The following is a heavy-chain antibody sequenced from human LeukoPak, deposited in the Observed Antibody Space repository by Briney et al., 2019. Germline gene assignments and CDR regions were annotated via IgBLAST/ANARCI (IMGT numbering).Heavy chain of an antibody. CDR3: ARDQVIQLWLTYYFDY. CDR2: INPNSGGT. D-gene: IGHD5-18*01. CDR1: SYTFTGYY. J-gene: IGHJ4*02. Sequence: GASVKVSCKASSYTFTGYYMHWVRQAPGRGLEWMGWINPNSGGTNYAQKFQGRVTMTRDTSISTAYMELSRLRSDDTAVYYCARDQVIQLWLTYYFDYWGPGTLVTVSS. V-gene: IGHV1-2*02.